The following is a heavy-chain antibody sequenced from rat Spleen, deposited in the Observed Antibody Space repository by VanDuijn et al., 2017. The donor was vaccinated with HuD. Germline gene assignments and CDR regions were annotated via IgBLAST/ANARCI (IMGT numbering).Heavy chain of an antibody. D-gene: IGHD1-1*01. V-gene: IGHV5-25*01. J-gene: IGHJ2*01. CDR2: ISNGGGNT. CDR1: GFTFSNYY. Sequence: EVQLAESGGGLVQPGRSMKLSCTALGFTFSNYYMAWVRQAPTKGLEWVASISNGGGNTYYLNSVKGRFTISRENAGSTLYLQMNSLRSEDTATYYCTKGGNYDLDYWGQGVMVTVSS. CDR3: TKGGNYDLDY.